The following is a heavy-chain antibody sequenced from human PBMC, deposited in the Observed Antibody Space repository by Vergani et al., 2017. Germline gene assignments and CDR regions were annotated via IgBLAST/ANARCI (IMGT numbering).Heavy chain of an antibody. V-gene: IGHV3-33*01. CDR3: ARDLRLLYNRFDP. CDR2: TWYDGNNK. D-gene: IGHD1-14*01. Sequence: QLHLVESGGGVVQPGNSLKISCAASGFTLSTHGMHWVRQAPGKGLEWVAVTWYDGNNKQYADSVKGRFTISRDNSKSTMYLQMNSLRDEDTGVYYCARDLRLLYNRFDPWGQGTLVTVSS. J-gene: IGHJ5*02. CDR1: GFTLSTHG.